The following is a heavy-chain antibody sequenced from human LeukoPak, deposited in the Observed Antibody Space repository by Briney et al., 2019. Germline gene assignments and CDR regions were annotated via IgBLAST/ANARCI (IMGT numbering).Heavy chain of an antibody. CDR3: ARARRQGAAPAFDI. V-gene: IGHV1-69*05. CDR2: IIPIFGTA. Sequence: ASVKVSCKASGGTFSSYAISWVRQAPGQGLEWMGGIIPIFGTANYAQKFQGRVTITTDESTSTAYMELSSLRSEDTAVYYCARARRQGAAPAFDIWGQGTMVTVSS. CDR1: GGTFSSYA. D-gene: IGHD1-26*01. J-gene: IGHJ3*02.